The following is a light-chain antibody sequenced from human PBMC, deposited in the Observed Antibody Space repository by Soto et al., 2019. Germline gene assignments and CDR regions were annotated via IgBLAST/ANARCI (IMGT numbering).Light chain of an antibody. CDR1: SGHSSYA. V-gene: IGLV4-69*01. Sequence: QPVRTQSPSASASLGASVKLTCTLSSGHSSYAIAWHQQQPEKGPRYLMKLNSDGSHTKGDGIPDRFSGSSSGAERYLTISSLQSEDEADYYCQTWGTGIRVFGTGTKVTVL. CDR2: LNSDGSH. J-gene: IGLJ1*01. CDR3: QTWGTGIRV.